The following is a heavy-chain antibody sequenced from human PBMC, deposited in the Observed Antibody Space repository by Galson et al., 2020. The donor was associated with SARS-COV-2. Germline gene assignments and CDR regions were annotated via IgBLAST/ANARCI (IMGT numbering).Heavy chain of an antibody. CDR3: VKDIGDYYDTSGYYGAFDL. V-gene: IGHV3-9*01. CDR2: INWNSGSI. CDR1: TFTFEHYA. D-gene: IGHD3-22*01. J-gene: IGHJ3*01. Sequence: LSLTCAASTFTFEHYAMHWVRQAPGKGLEWVSGINWNSGSIGYADSVKGRFTIPRDNANNSLYLQMNSLRAEDTALYYCVKDIGDYYDTSGYYGAFDLWGQGTLVTVS.